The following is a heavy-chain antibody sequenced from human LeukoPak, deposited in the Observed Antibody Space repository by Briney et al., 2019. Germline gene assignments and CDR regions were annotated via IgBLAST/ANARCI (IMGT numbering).Heavy chain of an antibody. V-gene: IGHV3-33*01. D-gene: IGHD4-17*01. CDR3: ARNGDYDPYYYYYGMDV. CDR2: IWYDESNE. J-gene: IGHJ6*02. CDR1: GFTFSTYV. Sequence: GGSLRLSCAASGFTFSTYVLHWVRQAPGKELEWVALIWYDESNEYYADSVKGRFTISRDNAKNSLHLQMNSLRVEDTAVYYCARNGDYDPYYYYYGMDVWGQGTTVTVSS.